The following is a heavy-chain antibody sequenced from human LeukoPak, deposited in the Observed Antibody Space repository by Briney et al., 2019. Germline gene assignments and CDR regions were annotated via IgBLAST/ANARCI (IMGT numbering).Heavy chain of an antibody. J-gene: IGHJ5*02. V-gene: IGHV4-4*02. CDR3: ARSEGGYYDSSGEA. CDR1: GGSISSSNW. Sequence: SETLSLTCAVSGGSISSSNWWSWVRQPPGKGLEWIGEIYHSGSTNYNPSLKSRVTISVDKSKNQFSLKLSSVTAADTAVYYCARSEGGYYDSSGEAWGQGTLVTVSS. CDR2: IYHSGST. D-gene: IGHD3-22*01.